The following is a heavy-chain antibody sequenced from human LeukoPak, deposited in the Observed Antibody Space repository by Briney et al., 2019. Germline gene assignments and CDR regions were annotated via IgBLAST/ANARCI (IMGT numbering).Heavy chain of an antibody. CDR1: GYTFTSYD. Sequence: GASVKVSCKASGYTFTSYDINWVRQAAGQGLEWMGWISAYNGNTNYAQKLQGRVTMTTDTSTSTAYMELRSLRSDDTAVYYCARDDIAAAAQGAFDIWGQGTMVTVSS. CDR2: ISAYNGNT. J-gene: IGHJ3*02. D-gene: IGHD6-13*01. V-gene: IGHV1-18*01. CDR3: ARDDIAAAAQGAFDI.